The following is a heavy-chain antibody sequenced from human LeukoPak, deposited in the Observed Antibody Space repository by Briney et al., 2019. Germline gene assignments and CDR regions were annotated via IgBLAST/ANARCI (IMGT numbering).Heavy chain of an antibody. CDR1: GDTFNSYY. Sequence: ASVKVSCKASGDTFNSYYMHWVRQAPGQGLEWMGIINPSSGSTSYAQNFQGRVTMTRDTSTSTVYMELSSLRSEDTAVYYCASSSSGWEQRAPFDYWGQGTQVTVSS. V-gene: IGHV1-46*02. CDR3: ASSSSGWEQRAPFDY. CDR2: INPSSGST. D-gene: IGHD6-19*01. J-gene: IGHJ4*02.